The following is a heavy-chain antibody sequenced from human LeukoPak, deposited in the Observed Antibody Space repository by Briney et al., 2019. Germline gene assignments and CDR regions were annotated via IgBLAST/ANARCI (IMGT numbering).Heavy chain of an antibody. CDR2: IYYSGST. V-gene: IGHV4-31*03. CDR3: ARQIVVVTYAFDI. D-gene: IGHD2-21*02. CDR1: GGSISSGGYY. J-gene: IGHJ3*02. Sequence: PSETLSLTCTVSGGSISSGGYYWSWIRQHPGKGLEWIGYIYYSGSTYYNPSLKSRVTVSVDTSKNQFSLKLSSVTAADTAVYYCARQIVVVTYAFDIWGQGTMVTVSS.